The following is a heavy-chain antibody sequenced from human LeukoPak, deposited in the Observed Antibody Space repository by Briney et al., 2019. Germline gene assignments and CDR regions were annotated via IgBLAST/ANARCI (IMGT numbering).Heavy chain of an antibody. CDR1: GYSMSSNNW. CDR3: ARHYCSTTSCYVDY. V-gene: IGHV4-28*01. CDR2: IYYSGTT. Sequence: TSETLSLTCAVSGYSMSSNNWWGWIRQPPGEGLEWIGYIYYSGTTYYNPSLKSRVTMSIDTSKNQLSLKVSSVTAVDTALYYCARHYCSTTSCYVDYWGQGTLVTVSS. J-gene: IGHJ4*02. D-gene: IGHD2-2*01.